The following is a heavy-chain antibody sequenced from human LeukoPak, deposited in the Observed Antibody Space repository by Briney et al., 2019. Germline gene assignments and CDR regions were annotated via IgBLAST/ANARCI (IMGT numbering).Heavy chain of an antibody. J-gene: IGHJ6*03. CDR3: ARVYDFWSGYFYYYYMDV. D-gene: IGHD3-3*01. CDR2: IYISGSA. V-gene: IGHV4-61*02. Sequence: PSETLSLTCTVSGGSISNGSYYWRWIRQPAGKGLEWIGRIYISGSASYNPSLKSRVTFSVDTSKNQFSLKLTSVTAADTAVYYCARVYDFWSGYFYYYYMDVWGKGTTVTVSS. CDR1: GGSISNGSYY.